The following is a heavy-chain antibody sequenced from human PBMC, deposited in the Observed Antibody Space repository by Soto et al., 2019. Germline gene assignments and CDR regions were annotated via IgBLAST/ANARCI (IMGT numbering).Heavy chain of an antibody. CDR2: IYHSGST. V-gene: IGHV4-4*02. CDR1: SGSISSSNW. J-gene: IGHJ5*02. Sequence: PSETLSLTCAVSSGSISSSNWWSWVRQPPGKGLEWIGEIYHSGSTNYNPSLKSRVTISVDKSKNQFSLKLSSVTAADTAVYYCARQRAAAGIFQFDPWGQGTLVTVSS. CDR3: ARQRAAAGIFQFDP. D-gene: IGHD6-13*01.